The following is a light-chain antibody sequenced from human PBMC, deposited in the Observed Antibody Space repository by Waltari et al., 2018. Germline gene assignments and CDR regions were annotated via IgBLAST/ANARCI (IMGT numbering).Light chain of an antibody. CDR1: QSVSIY. Sequence: EIVLTQSPATLSLSPGERATLSCRASQSVSIYLAWYQQKPGHAPRLLIYDVSNRATGIPARFSGSGSGTDFTLTISSLESEDFAVYYCQQRGNWPLTFGGGTKVEIK. J-gene: IGKJ4*01. CDR2: DVS. V-gene: IGKV3-11*01. CDR3: QQRGNWPLT.